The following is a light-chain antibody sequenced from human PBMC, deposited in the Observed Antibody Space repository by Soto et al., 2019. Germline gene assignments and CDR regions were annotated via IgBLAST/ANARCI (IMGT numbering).Light chain of an antibody. CDR3: FSFTTTSTHD. CDR2: EVN. J-gene: IGLJ1*01. CDR1: SSDLGAYDY. Sequence: QSALTQPASLSGSPGQSITISCTGTSSDLGAYDYVSWFQQHPGKAPKLMISEVNNRPSGVSNRFSGSKSGNTAYLTISGLQLEEEAEDFCFSFTTTSTHDFGTRSTVIIL. V-gene: IGLV2-14*01.